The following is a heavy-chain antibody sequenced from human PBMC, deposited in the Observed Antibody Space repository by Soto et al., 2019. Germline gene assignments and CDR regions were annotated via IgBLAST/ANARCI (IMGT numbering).Heavy chain of an antibody. J-gene: IGHJ3*01. CDR2: IYFSGDT. V-gene: IGHV4-4*07. CDR1: GGSLSGYY. Sequence: KSSETLSLTCNVSGGSLSGYYWSWIRQPAGKGLEWIGRIYFSGDTHYNPSLKSRVTMSIDSSKNQFSLRLTSVTAADTAVYSCARGVVIPTIDAFDLWGQGTLVTVSS. CDR3: ARGVVIPTIDAFDL. D-gene: IGHD3-22*01.